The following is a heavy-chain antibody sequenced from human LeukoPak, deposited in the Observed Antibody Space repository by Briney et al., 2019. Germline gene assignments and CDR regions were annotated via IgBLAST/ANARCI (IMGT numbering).Heavy chain of an antibody. J-gene: IGHJ4*02. CDR3: AKDRGRYSSTLTD. CDR2: ISWNSGSI. CDR1: GFTFDDYA. D-gene: IGHD6-13*01. V-gene: IGHV3-9*03. Sequence: GGSLRLSCAASGFTFDDYAMHWVRQAPGKGLEWVSGISWNSGSIGYADSVKGRFTISRDNAKNSLYLQMNSLRAEDMALYYCAKDRGRYSSTLTDWGQGTLVTVSS.